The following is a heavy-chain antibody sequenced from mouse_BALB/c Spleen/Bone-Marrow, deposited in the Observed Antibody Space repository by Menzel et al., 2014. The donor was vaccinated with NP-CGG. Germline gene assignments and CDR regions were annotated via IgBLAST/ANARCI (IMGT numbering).Heavy chain of an antibody. J-gene: IGHJ4*01. CDR1: GYTFTSYW. CDR2: INPSTGYT. V-gene: IGHV1-7*01. Sequence: VQLQQSGAELAKPGASVKMSCKASGYTFTSYWVYWIKQRPGQGLEWIGYINPSTGYTEYNQKFKDKATLTADKSSNTAYMQLSSLTSEDSAVYYCARKGYGNYHYYAMDYWGQGTSVTVSS. CDR3: ARKGYGNYHYYAMDY. D-gene: IGHD2-1*01.